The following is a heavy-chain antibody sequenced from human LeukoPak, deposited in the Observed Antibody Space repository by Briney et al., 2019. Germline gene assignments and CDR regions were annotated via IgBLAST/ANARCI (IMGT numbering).Heavy chain of an antibody. D-gene: IGHD4-17*01. Sequence: SVKVSCKASGGTFSSYAISWVRQAPGQGLEWMGGIIPIFGTANYAQKFQGKVTITADESTSTAYMELSSLRSEDTAVYYCARDFPDYGDTYNWFDPWGQGTLVTVSS. J-gene: IGHJ5*02. CDR2: IIPIFGTA. CDR3: ARDFPDYGDTYNWFDP. V-gene: IGHV1-69*13. CDR1: GGTFSSYA.